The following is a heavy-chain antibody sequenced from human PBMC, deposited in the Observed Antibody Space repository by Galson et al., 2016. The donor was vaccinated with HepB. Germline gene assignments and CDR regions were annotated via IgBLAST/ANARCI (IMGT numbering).Heavy chain of an antibody. J-gene: IGHJ3*02. CDR2: IHPAGGEK. CDR1: GFRFGTYW. Sequence: SLRLSCAASGFRFGTYWMSWVRQAPGKGLEWVANIHPAGGEKYYMDSVRGRFTISRDNTENSLYLQMSSLRAEDTAVYYCARIHLDSSGRGDGFDIWGQGTMVTVSS. CDR3: ARIHLDSSGRGDGFDI. V-gene: IGHV3-7*03. D-gene: IGHD3-22*01.